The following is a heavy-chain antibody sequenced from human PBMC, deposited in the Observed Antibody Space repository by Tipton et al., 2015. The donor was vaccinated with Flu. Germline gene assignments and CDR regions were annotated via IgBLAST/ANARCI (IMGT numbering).Heavy chain of an antibody. J-gene: IGHJ4*02. D-gene: IGHD3-3*01. Sequence: TLSLTCTVSGGSMSSFYWSWIRKPAGKGLEWMGRMYAGGNTKYNPSLKSRVTISVDTSKNQFSLKLSSVTAADTAVYYCARDTIFGVAHWGQGTLVTVSS. CDR3: ARDTIFGVAH. CDR2: MYAGGNT. V-gene: IGHV4-4*07. CDR1: GGSMSSFY.